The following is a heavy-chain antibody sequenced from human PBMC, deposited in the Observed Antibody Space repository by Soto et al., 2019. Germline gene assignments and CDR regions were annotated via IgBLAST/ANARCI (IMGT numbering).Heavy chain of an antibody. J-gene: IGHJ3*01. V-gene: IGHV4-30-4*01. D-gene: IGHD5-18*01. Sequence: QVQLQESGPGLVKPSQTLSLTCTVSGGSISSGDYYWTWIRQPPGKGLEWIGNIYYSGSTYYNPSLKSRVTISVDTSKNQFSLKLSSVTAADTAVYFCARFQLGYSYGSVFWGQGTMVTVSS. CDR2: IYYSGST. CDR3: ARFQLGYSYGSVF. CDR1: GGSISSGDYY.